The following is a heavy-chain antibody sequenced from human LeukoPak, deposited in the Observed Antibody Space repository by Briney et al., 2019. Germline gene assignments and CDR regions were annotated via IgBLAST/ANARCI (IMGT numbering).Heavy chain of an antibody. Sequence: RRSLRLSCAASGFTFSSYGMHWVRQAPRKGLEWVAVIWYDGSNKYYADSVKSRFTISRDNSKNTLYLQMNSLRAEDTAVYYCARAVATITRAFDYWGQGTLVTVSS. CDR3: ARAVATITRAFDY. D-gene: IGHD5-12*01. V-gene: IGHV3-33*01. J-gene: IGHJ4*02. CDR2: IWYDGSNK. CDR1: GFTFSSYG.